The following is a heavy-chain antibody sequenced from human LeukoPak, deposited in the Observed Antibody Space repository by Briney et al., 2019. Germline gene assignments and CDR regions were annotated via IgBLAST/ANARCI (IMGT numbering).Heavy chain of an antibody. CDR3: ASNVGNYGDYVPYYYYYYGMDV. D-gene: IGHD4-17*01. Sequence: ASVKVSCKASGYTFTGYYMHWVRQAPGQELEWMGWINPNSGGTNYAQKFQGRVTMTRDTSISTAYMELSRLRSDDTAVYYCASNVGNYGDYVPYYYYYYGMDVWGQGTTVTVSS. CDR2: INPNSGGT. V-gene: IGHV1-2*02. J-gene: IGHJ6*02. CDR1: GYTFTGYY.